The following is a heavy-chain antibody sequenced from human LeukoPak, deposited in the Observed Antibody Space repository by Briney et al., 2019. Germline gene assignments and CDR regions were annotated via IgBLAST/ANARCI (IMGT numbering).Heavy chain of an antibody. J-gene: IGHJ6*03. Sequence: SETLSLTCTVSGASITTYYWTWIRQPPGKGLEWIGYIYYSGSTNYNPSLKSRVTISVDTSKNQFSLKLSSVTAADTAVYYCARESGWLHSYYYYYYMDVWGKGTTVTVSS. CDR2: IYYSGST. D-gene: IGHD5-24*01. CDR1: GASITTYY. CDR3: ARESGWLHSYYYYYYMDV. V-gene: IGHV4-59*01.